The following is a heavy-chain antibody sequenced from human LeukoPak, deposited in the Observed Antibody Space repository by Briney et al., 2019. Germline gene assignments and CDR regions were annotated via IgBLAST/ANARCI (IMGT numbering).Heavy chain of an antibody. CDR1: GGSISSYY. J-gene: IGHJ4*02. D-gene: IGHD6-6*01. CDR3: ARSSPPAPLSN. V-gene: IGHV4-59*01. CDR2: IYYSGST. Sequence: SETLSLTCTVSGGSISSYYWSWIRQPPGKGLEWIGYIYYSGSTNYNPSLKSRVTISVDTSKNQFSLKLSSVTAADTAVYYCARSSPPAPLSNWGQGTLVTVSS.